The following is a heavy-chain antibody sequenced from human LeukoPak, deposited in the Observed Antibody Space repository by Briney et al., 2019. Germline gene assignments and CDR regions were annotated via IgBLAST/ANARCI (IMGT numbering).Heavy chain of an antibody. Sequence: GASVRVSCKSSGGTFSNYGFTWVRQAPGQGLEWMGGIIPIFGTANYAQKFQGRVTITADESTSTAYMELSSLRSEDTAVYYCARAETPYNSGWYFLGAFDIWGQGTMVTVSS. D-gene: IGHD6-19*01. CDR2: IIPIFGTA. CDR3: ARAETPYNSGWYFLGAFDI. CDR1: GGTFSNYG. V-gene: IGHV1-69*13. J-gene: IGHJ3*02.